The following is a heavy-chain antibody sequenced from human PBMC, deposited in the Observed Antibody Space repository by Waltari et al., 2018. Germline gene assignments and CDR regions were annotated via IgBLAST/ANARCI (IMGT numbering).Heavy chain of an antibody. CDR3: ASPNLSGWNPTIDY. Sequence: QLQLQESGPGLVKPSETLSLTCTVSGGSIRSSSYYWGWLRQPPGKGLEWIGSIYYSGSTYYNPSLKSRVTISVDTSKNQFSLKLSSVTAADTAVYYCASPNLSGWNPTIDYWGQGTLVTVSS. CDR2: IYYSGST. CDR1: GGSIRSSSYY. J-gene: IGHJ4*02. D-gene: IGHD6-19*01. V-gene: IGHV4-39*07.